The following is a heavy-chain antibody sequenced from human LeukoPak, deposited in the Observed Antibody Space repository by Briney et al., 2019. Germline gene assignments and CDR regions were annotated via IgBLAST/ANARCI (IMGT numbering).Heavy chain of an antibody. Sequence: SETLSLTCAVYGGSFSGYYWSWIRQPPGKGLEWIGEINHSGSTNYNPSLKSRVTISVDTSKNQFSLKLSSVTAADTAVYYCARGAIFVYWGQGTLVTVSS. V-gene: IGHV4-34*01. CDR1: GGSFSGYY. J-gene: IGHJ4*02. CDR2: INHSGST. CDR3: ARGAIFVY.